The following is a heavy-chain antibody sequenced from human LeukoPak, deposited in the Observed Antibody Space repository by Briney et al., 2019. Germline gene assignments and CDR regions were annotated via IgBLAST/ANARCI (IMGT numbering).Heavy chain of an antibody. V-gene: IGHV1-2*02. CDR1: GYTFTGYY. CDR3: ARERITMIVVATYMDV. D-gene: IGHD3-22*01. J-gene: IGHJ6*03. CDR2: INPNSGGT. Sequence: ASVKVSCKASGYTFTGYYMYWVRQAPGQGLEWMGWINPNSGGTNYAQKFQGRVTMTRDTSISTAYMELSRLRSDDTAVYYCARERITMIVVATYMDVWGKGTTVTVSS.